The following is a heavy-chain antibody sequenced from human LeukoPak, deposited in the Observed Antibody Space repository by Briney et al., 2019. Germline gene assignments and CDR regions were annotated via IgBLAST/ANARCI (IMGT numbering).Heavy chain of an antibody. Sequence: ASVKVSCKASGYTFTGYYMHWVRQAPGQGLEWMGWMNPNSGATNYAQKFQGRVTMTRDPSISTAYMELSGLTSDDTAVYYCARTREYSSSWYFPPFDPWGQGTLVTVSS. CDR2: MNPNSGAT. V-gene: IGHV1-2*02. CDR1: GYTFTGYY. J-gene: IGHJ5*02. D-gene: IGHD6-13*01. CDR3: ARTREYSSSWYFPPFDP.